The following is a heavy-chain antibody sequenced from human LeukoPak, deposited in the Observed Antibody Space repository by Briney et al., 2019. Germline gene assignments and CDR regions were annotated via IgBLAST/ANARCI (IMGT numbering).Heavy chain of an antibody. CDR1: GGSFSGYY. CDR2: INHSGST. CDR3: ASRSFYDSSGYYSP. Sequence: TSETLSLTCAVYGGSFSGYYWSWIRQPPGKGLEWIGEINHSGSTYYNPSLKSRVTISVDTSKNQFSLKLSSVTAADTAVYYCASRSFYDSSGYYSPWGQGTMVTVSS. J-gene: IGHJ3*01. D-gene: IGHD3-22*01. V-gene: IGHV4-34*01.